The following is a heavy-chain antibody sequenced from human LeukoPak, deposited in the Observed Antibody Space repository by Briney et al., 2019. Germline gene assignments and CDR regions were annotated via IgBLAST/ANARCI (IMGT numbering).Heavy chain of an antibody. D-gene: IGHD5-12*01. CDR3: ASFDLGSGYDYVNY. CDR2: IIPIFGTA. CDR1: GGTFSSYA. V-gene: IGHV1-69*01. J-gene: IGHJ4*02. Sequence: SVKVSCKASGGTFSSYAISWVRQAPGQGLEWMGGIIPIFGTANYAQKFQGRVTTTADESTSTAYMELSSLRSEDTAVYYCASFDLGSGYDYVNYWGQGTLVTVSS.